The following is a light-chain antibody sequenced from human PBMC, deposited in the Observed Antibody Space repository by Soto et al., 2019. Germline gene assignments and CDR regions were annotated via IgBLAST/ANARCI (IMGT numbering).Light chain of an antibody. CDR1: QSVSSSY. J-gene: IGKJ5*01. Sequence: EIVLTQSRCTLSLPPGERATLSCRASQSVSSSYLAWYQQKPGQAPRLLIYGASSRATGIPDRFSGRGSGTDFTLTVSRLEPEDLAVYFCQQYGSSPPITFGQGTRLEIK. V-gene: IGKV3-20*01. CDR2: GAS. CDR3: QQYGSSPPIT.